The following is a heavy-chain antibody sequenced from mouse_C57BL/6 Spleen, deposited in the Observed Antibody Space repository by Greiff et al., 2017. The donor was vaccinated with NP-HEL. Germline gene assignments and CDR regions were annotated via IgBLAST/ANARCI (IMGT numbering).Heavy chain of an antibody. V-gene: IGHV1-64*01. CDR1: GYTFTSYW. D-gene: IGHD1-1*01. J-gene: IGHJ3*01. CDR3: ARGGPPTVVALSY. CDR2: IHPNSGST. Sequence: QVQLQQPGAELVKPGASVKLSCKASGYTFTSYWMHWVKQRPGQGLEWIGMIHPNSGSTNYNEKFKSKATLTVDKSSSTAYMQLSSLTSDGSAVSYCARGGPPTVVALSYWGQGTLVTVSA.